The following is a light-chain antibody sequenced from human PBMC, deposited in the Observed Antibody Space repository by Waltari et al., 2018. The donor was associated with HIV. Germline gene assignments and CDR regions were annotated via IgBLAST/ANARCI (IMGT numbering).Light chain of an antibody. CDR1: PSTITY. CDR3: QQYHTYPWT. V-gene: IGKV1-5*03. J-gene: IGKJ1*01. CDR2: AAS. Sequence: DLQMTQSPSTLSASVGDRVSITCQASPSTITYLAWYQQKPGKAPNLLIYAASNLQSGVPSRFSGSGSGTEFTLTISSLQPDDFATYYCQQYHTYPWTFGQGTKVEI.